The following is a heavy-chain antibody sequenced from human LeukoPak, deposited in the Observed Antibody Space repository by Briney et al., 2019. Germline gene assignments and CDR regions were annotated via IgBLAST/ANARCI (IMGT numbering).Heavy chain of an antibody. J-gene: IGHJ4*02. Sequence: PWETLSLTCDVSGGSVRSYWWGWVRQPAGKGLEWLGRIYSTGSTRFNPSLKSRLTLSIDTSTNQFSLKLTSVTAADTAVYFCARQGYTVSYYFLDYWSQGTMVTHSP. CDR1: GGSVRSYW. V-gene: IGHV4-4*07. CDR2: IYSTGST. D-gene: IGHD1-26*01. CDR3: ARQGYTVSYYFLDY.